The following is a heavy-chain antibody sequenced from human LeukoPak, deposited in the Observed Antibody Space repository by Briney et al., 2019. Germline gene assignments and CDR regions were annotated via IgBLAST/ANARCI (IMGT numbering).Heavy chain of an antibody. D-gene: IGHD5-24*01. CDR2: ISYDGSNK. CDR3: ARGVGDGYNSIRYYYYMDV. J-gene: IGHJ6*03. V-gene: IGHV3-30*04. Sequence: GGSLRLSCAASGFTFSSYAMSWVRQAPGKGLEWVAVISYDGSNKYYADSVKGRFTISRDNSKNTLYLQMNSLRAEDTAVYYCARGVGDGYNSIRYYYYMDVWGKGTTVTVSS. CDR1: GFTFSSYA.